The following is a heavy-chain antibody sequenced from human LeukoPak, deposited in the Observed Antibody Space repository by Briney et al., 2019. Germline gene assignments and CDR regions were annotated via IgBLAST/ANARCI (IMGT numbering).Heavy chain of an antibody. J-gene: IGHJ3*02. CDR3: AKGTYSDAFDI. CDR1: GGSVSSGSYY. Sequence: SETLSLTCTVSGGSVSSGSYYWSWIRQPPGKGLEWIGYIYYSGSTNYNPSLKSRVTISVDTSKNQFSLQLNSVTPEDTAVYYCAKGTYSDAFDIWGQGTMVTVSS. V-gene: IGHV4-61*01. D-gene: IGHD2-15*01. CDR2: IYYSGST.